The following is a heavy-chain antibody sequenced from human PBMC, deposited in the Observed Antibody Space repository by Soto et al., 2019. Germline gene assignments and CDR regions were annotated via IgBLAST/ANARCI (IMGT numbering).Heavy chain of an antibody. CDR3: ARDNYDSSGYDY. Sequence: GGSLRLSCTASGFTFSSYAMSWVRQAPGKGLEWVSAISGSGDSTYYADSVKGRFTISKDNSKNTLFLQMNSLRAEDTAVYYCARDNYDSSGYDYWGQGTLVTVSS. D-gene: IGHD3-22*01. CDR2: ISGSGDST. CDR1: GFTFSSYA. J-gene: IGHJ4*02. V-gene: IGHV3-23*01.